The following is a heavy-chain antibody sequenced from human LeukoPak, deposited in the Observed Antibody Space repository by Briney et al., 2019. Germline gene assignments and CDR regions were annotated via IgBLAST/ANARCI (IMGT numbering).Heavy chain of an antibody. D-gene: IGHD3-9*01. CDR3: VRDQDWAFDY. CDR1: GFTFSSYT. V-gene: IGHV3-48*01. J-gene: IGHJ4*02. CDR2: INTKSKAI. Sequence: GGSLRLSCAASGFTFSSYTMNWIRQAPGKGLEWISFINTKSKAIYYADSVKGRFTISRDNARNLLHLQMNSLRAEDTALYFCVRDQDWAFDYWGQGTLVTFSS.